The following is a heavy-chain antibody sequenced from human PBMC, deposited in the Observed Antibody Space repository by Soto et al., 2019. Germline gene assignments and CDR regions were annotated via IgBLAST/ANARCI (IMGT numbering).Heavy chain of an antibody. CDR1: GGTFSSYA. V-gene: IGHV1-69*01. J-gene: IGHJ6*02. Sequence: QVQLVQSGAEVKKPGSSVKVSCKASGGTFSSYAINWVRQAPGQGLEWMGGVIPMFGTANYAQKFQGRVTITADESTSTTYMELRSLRSDDTAVYYCARGGVNRGMDVWGQGTTVTVSS. CDR2: VIPMFGTA. CDR3: ARGGVNRGMDV. D-gene: IGHD1-26*01.